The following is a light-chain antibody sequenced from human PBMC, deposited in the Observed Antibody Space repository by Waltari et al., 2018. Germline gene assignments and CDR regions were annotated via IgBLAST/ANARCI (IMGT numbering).Light chain of an antibody. CDR1: QGINTN. J-gene: IGKJ4*01. Sequence: DIVMTQSPATLSVSTGERATLFCRAIQGINTNLAWYQRKPGQGPRLLIFGASSRPTGIPARFSGSGSETEFTLTISSVESEDLAVYYCQQSDNLPPITFGGGTKVEI. V-gene: IGKV3-15*01. CDR3: QQSDNLPPIT. CDR2: GAS.